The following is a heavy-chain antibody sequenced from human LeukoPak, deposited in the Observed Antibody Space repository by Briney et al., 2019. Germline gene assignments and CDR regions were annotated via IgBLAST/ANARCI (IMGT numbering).Heavy chain of an antibody. Sequence: GGSLRLSCAASGFTFSRYWKNWVRQAPGKGLEWVANIKQDGSEKYYVDSVKGRFAISRDNAKNSLHVQVNSLRAEDTAVYYCAGGSGFLVTSWGQGTLVAVSS. CDR3: AGGSGFLVTS. J-gene: IGHJ5*02. CDR1: GFTFSRYW. V-gene: IGHV3-7*04. CDR2: IKQDGSEK. D-gene: IGHD2-21*02.